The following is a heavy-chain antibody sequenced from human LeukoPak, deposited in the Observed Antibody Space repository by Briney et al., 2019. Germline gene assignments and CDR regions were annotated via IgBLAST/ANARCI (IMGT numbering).Heavy chain of an antibody. CDR2: ISGSGGST. CDR3: AKDGNWARFED. CDR1: GFIFSSYG. V-gene: IGHV3-23*01. J-gene: IGHJ4*02. D-gene: IGHD7-27*01. Sequence: PGGTLRLSCAASGFIFSSYGMSWVRQAPGKGLEWVSAISGSGGSTYYADSVKGRFTISRDNSKNMVWLQINSPTAEDTATYYCAKDGNWARFEDWGQGTLVTVSS.